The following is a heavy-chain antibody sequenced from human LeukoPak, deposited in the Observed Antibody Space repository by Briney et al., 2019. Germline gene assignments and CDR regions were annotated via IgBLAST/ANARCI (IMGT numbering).Heavy chain of an antibody. V-gene: IGHV3-74*01. CDR3: AKDRPYCSSTSCRDPNWFDP. J-gene: IGHJ5*02. Sequence: GGSLRLSCAASGFTFSDYWIHWVRQAPGKGLVWVSRINTDGSITNYADSVKGRFSISRDNAKNTLYLQMNSLRAEDTAVYYCAKDRPYCSSTSCRDPNWFDPWGQGTLVTVSS. CDR2: INTDGSIT. D-gene: IGHD2-2*01. CDR1: GFTFSDYW.